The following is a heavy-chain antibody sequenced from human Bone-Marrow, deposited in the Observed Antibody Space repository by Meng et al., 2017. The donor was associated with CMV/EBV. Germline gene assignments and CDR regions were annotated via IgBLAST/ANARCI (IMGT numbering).Heavy chain of an antibody. CDR3: AKGDTMVRGVIWALFDY. J-gene: IGHJ4*02. V-gene: IGHV3-48*03. CDR1: GFTFSSYE. CDR2: ISSSGSTI. Sequence: GESLKISCAASGFTFSSYEMNWVRQAPGKGLEWVSYISSSGSTIYYADSVKGRFSISRDNAKNSLYLQMNSLRAEDTAVYYCAKGDTMVRGVIWALFDYWGQGTLVTVSS. D-gene: IGHD3-10*01.